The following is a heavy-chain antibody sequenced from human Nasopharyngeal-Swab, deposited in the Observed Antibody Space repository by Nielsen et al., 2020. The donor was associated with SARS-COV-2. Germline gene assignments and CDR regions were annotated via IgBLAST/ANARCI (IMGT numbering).Heavy chain of an antibody. Sequence: ASVKVSCKASGYTFTSYGISWVRQAPGQGLEWMGWISAYNGNTNCAQKLQGRVTMTTDTSTSTAYMELRSLRSDDTAVYYCARAVGQQWLVRRNYFDYWGQGTLVTVSS. CDR1: GYTFTSYG. D-gene: IGHD6-19*01. CDR3: ARAVGQQWLVRRNYFDY. CDR2: ISAYNGNT. V-gene: IGHV1-18*01. J-gene: IGHJ4*02.